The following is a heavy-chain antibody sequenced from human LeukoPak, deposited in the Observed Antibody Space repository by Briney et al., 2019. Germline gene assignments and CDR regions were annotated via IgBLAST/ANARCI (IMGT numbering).Heavy chain of an antibody. CDR2: IRNDGSTQ. D-gene: IGHD6-13*01. CDR1: GFTFSGYG. Sequence: GGSLRLSCAASGFTFSGYGMHWVRQAPGKGLEWVAFIRNDGSTQYYADSVKGRFTISRDNSKNTLYLQMNSLRSDDTAVYYCARGKGGYSSSWAFDYWGQGTLVTVSS. V-gene: IGHV3-30*02. CDR3: ARGKGGYSSSWAFDY. J-gene: IGHJ4*02.